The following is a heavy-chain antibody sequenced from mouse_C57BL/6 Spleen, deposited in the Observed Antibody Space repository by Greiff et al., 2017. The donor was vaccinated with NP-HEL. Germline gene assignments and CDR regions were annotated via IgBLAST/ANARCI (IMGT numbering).Heavy chain of an antibody. J-gene: IGHJ2*01. V-gene: IGHV1-76*01. D-gene: IGHD2-5*01. Sequence: QVQLQQSGAELVRPGASVKLSCKASGYTFTDYYINWVKQRPGQGLEWIARIYPGSGNTYYNEKFKGKATLTAEKSSSTAYMQLSSLTSEDSAVYFCARRKGNSNYVYFDYWGQGTTLTVSS. CDR1: GYTFTDYY. CDR2: IYPGSGNT. CDR3: ARRKGNSNYVYFDY.